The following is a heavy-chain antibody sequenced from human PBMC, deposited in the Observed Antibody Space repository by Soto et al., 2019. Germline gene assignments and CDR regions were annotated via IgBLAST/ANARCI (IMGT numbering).Heavy chain of an antibody. CDR1: GFTFSSYP. Sequence: HPGGSLRLSCAASGFTFSSYPMHWVRQAPGKGLEWVAVVSYDGSNQYYADSVEGRFIISRDNSKRTLYLQMDSLRVEDTAVYYCARPYSDYMNDAFDVWGQGTVVTVAS. D-gene: IGHD4-17*01. J-gene: IGHJ3*01. CDR3: ARPYSDYMNDAFDV. CDR2: VSYDGSNQ. V-gene: IGHV3-30-3*01.